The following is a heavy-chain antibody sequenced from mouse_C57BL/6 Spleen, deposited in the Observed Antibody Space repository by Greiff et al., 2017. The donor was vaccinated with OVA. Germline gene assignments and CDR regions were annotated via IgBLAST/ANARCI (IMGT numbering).Heavy chain of an antibody. Sequence: EVKLVESGGGLVKPGGSLKLSCAASGFTFSDYGMHWVRQAPEKGLEWVAYISSGSSTIYYADTVKGRFTISRDNAKNTLFLLMTSLRSEDTAMYYCAIYYYGSSYRYYYAMDYWGQGTSVTVSS. J-gene: IGHJ4*01. V-gene: IGHV5-17*01. CDR1: GFTFSDYG. CDR3: AIYYYGSSYRYYYAMDY. D-gene: IGHD1-1*01. CDR2: ISSGSSTI.